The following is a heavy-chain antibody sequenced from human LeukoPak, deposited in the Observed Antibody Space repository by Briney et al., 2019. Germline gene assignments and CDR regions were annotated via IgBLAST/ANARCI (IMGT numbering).Heavy chain of an antibody. D-gene: IGHD3-22*01. CDR1: GGSISSYY. CDR2: IYYSGST. V-gene: IGHV4-59*01. J-gene: IGHJ5*02. Sequence: PSETLSLTCTVSGGSISSYYWSWIRQPPGKGLEWIGYIYYSGSTNYNPSLKSRVTISVDTSKDQFSLKLSSVTAADTAVYYCARDSSSYYHWFDPWGQGTLVTVSS. CDR3: ARDSSSYYHWFDP.